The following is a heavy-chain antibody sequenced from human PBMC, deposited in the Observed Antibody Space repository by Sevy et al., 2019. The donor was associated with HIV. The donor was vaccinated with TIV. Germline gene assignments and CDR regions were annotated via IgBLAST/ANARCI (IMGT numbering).Heavy chain of an antibody. Sequence: ASVKVSCKVSGYTLTELSMHWVRQAPGKGLEWMGGFDPEDGETIYAQKFQGRVTMTEDTSTDTAYMELSSLRSEDTAVDYCATVTGYCSGGSCYSEYFQHWGQGTLVTVSS. V-gene: IGHV1-24*01. CDR3: ATVTGYCSGGSCYSEYFQH. CDR1: GYTLTELS. D-gene: IGHD2-15*01. J-gene: IGHJ1*01. CDR2: FDPEDGET.